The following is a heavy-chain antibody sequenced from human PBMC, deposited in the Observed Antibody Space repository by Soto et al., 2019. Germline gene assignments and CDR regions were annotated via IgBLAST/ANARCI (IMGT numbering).Heavy chain of an antibody. V-gene: IGHV1-18*01. D-gene: IGHD6-19*01. J-gene: IGHJ6*02. CDR3: ARDGIAVADDSYYVMDV. CDR2: ISVYNGNT. CDR1: GYTFTRNG. Sequence: ASVKASWKAFGYTFTRNGIRWVRQAPGQGLEWMGWISVYNGNTNYAQKFQGRVTMTTDTSTSTAYMELRSLRSDDTAVYYCARDGIAVADDSYYVMDVSAQRTTVNVSS.